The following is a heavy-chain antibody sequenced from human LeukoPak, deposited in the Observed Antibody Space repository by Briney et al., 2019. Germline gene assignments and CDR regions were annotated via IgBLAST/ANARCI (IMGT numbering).Heavy chain of an antibody. CDR1: GFTFSSYA. D-gene: IGHD5-18*01. V-gene: IGHV3-23*01. CDR2: ISGSGGST. Sequence: GGSLTLPCAASGFTFSSYAMIWLRQSPGKEVEWVSAISGSGGSTYYADSVKGRFTISRDNSKNTLYLQMNSLRAEDTAVYYCAKDSYGYGYWGQGTLVTVSS. CDR3: AKDSYGYGY. J-gene: IGHJ4*02.